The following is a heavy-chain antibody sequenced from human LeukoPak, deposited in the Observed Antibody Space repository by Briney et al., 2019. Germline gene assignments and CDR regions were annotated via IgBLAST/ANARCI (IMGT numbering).Heavy chain of an antibody. CDR1: GGSISSYY. D-gene: IGHD1-26*01. CDR2: IYYSGST. Sequence: SETLSLTCTVSGGSISSYYWSWIRQPPGKGLEWIGYIYYSGSTNYNPSLKSRVTISVDKSKNQFSLKLSSVTAADTAVYYCARDRSGSSPIDYWGQGTLVAVSS. V-gene: IGHV4-59*12. J-gene: IGHJ4*02. CDR3: ARDRSGSSPIDY.